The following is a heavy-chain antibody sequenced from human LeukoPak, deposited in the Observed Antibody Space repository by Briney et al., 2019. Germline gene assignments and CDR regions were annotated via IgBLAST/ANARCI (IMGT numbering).Heavy chain of an antibody. J-gene: IGHJ4*02. CDR1: GGSFSGYY. Sequence: SETLSLTCAVYGGSFSGYYWSWIRQPPGKGLEWTGEINHSGSTNYNPSLKSRVTISVDTSKNQFSLKLSSVTAADTAVYYCARGRVRGSGWYGDWGQGTLVTVSS. CDR3: ARGRVRGSGWYGD. D-gene: IGHD6-19*01. CDR2: INHSGST. V-gene: IGHV4-34*01.